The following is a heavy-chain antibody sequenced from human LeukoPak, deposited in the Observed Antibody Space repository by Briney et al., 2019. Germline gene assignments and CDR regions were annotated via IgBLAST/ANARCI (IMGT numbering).Heavy chain of an antibody. CDR2: ITGSSSTM. Sequence: LRLSCXASGFSFSNYNMNWVRQAPGRGLEWISYITGSSSTMYYADSVKGRFTISRDNAKNSLYLQMNSLRAEDTAVYYCAREPTYSSSWHTSCDYWGQGTLVSVSS. CDR1: GFSFSNYN. J-gene: IGHJ4*02. V-gene: IGHV3-48*04. CDR3: AREPTYSSSWHTSCDY. D-gene: IGHD2-2*01.